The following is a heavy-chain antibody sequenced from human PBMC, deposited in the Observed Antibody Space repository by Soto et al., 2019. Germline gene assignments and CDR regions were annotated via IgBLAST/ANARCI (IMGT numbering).Heavy chain of an antibody. J-gene: IGHJ6*02. CDR1: GFTFSRYS. CDR3: ARDRGGSGNYYGMDV. V-gene: IGHV3-48*02. D-gene: IGHD3-16*01. Sequence: EVQLVESGGGLVQPGGSLRLSCAASGFTFSRYSMNWVRQAPGKGLEWVSYISSSSSTIYYADSVKGRFTISRDNAKNSLYLQMNSLRDEDTAVYYCARDRGGSGNYYGMDVWGQGTTVTVSS. CDR2: ISSSSSTI.